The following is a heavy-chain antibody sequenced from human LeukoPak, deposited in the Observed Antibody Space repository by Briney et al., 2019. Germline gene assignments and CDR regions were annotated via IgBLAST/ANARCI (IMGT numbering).Heavy chain of an antibody. D-gene: IGHD5-24*01. V-gene: IGHV4-39*07. Sequence: PSETLSLTCSVSGDSIRSRSYYWAWIRQPPGKGLEWIGSIYYYSGSTHYNPTLKSRVAISVDASKNQFSLSLNSVTAADTAVYYCARDRPSDGFLDYWGQGTLVTVSS. J-gene: IGHJ4*02. CDR2: IYYYSGST. CDR3: ARDRPSDGFLDY. CDR1: GDSIRSRSYY.